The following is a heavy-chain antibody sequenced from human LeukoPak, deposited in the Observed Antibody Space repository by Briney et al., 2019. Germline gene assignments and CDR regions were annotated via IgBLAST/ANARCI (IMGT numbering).Heavy chain of an antibody. CDR3: ARGGRWFGEQPDLRY. D-gene: IGHD3-10*01. CDR2: ISSSGST. Sequence: PSETLSLTCTVSGDSISSGDYYWSWIRQPAGKGLEWIGRISSSGSTNYNPSLKSRVTISVDTSKNQFSLKLSSVTAADTAVYYCARGGRWFGEQPDLRYWGQGTLVTVSS. CDR1: GDSISSGDYY. V-gene: IGHV4-61*02. J-gene: IGHJ4*02.